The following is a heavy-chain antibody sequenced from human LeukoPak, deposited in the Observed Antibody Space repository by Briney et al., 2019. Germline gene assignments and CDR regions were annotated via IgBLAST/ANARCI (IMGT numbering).Heavy chain of an antibody. J-gene: IGHJ4*02. CDR1: GFTFSSYA. CDR3: AKGGGPYSGTFSDC. CDR2: ISSTSDYI. Sequence: GGSLRLSCAASGFTFSSYAMHWVRQAPGKGLEWVSSISSTSDYIYYADSVKGRFTISRDNAKNSLYLQMSSLRGEDTAVYYCAKGGGPYSGTFSDCWGQGTLVTVSS. D-gene: IGHD1-26*01. V-gene: IGHV3-21*01.